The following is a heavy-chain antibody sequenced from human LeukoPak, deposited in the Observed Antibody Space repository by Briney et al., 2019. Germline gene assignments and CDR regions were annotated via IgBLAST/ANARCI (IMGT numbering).Heavy chain of an antibody. CDR1: GGTFSSYA. CDR3: ASRLGYCSSTSCYGELELPFPFDY. V-gene: IGHV1-69*13. D-gene: IGHD2-2*01. CDR2: IIPIFGTA. Sequence: GASVKVSCKASGGTFSSYAISWVRQAPGQGLEWMGGIIPIFGTANYAQKFQGRVTITADESTSTAYMELSSLRSEDTAVYYCASRLGYCSSTSCYGELELPFPFDYWGQGTLVTVSS. J-gene: IGHJ4*02.